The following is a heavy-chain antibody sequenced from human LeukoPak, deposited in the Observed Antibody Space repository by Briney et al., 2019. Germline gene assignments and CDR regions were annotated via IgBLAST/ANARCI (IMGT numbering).Heavy chain of an antibody. V-gene: IGHV3-23*01. CDR3: AKPTRTGPAKAFDY. J-gene: IGHJ4*02. D-gene: IGHD3/OR15-3a*01. CDR1: GFTFSTYG. CDR2: INNSGGST. Sequence: GGSLRLSCAASGFTFSTYGMSWVRQAPGKGLEWVSSINNSGGSTYYADSVRGRFTISRDNSKNTLYLQMNSLRAEDTAIYYCAKPTRTGPAKAFDYWGQGTLVTVSS.